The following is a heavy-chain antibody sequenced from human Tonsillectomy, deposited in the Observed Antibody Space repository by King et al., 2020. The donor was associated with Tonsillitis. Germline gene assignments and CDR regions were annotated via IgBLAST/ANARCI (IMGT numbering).Heavy chain of an antibody. D-gene: IGHD5-18*01. CDR2: INPNSGVT. CDR3: ARDVGGYSYGLFNY. V-gene: IGHV1-2*02. CDR1: GFTFTGYY. J-gene: IGHJ4*02. Sequence: VQLVESGADVKKPGASVKVSCKASGFTFTGYYIHWVRQAPGQGLEWMGWINPNSGVTNFAQRFQGRVTMTRDRSISPADMELSRLTSDDTAMFYCARDVGGYSYGLFNYWGQGTLVTVSS.